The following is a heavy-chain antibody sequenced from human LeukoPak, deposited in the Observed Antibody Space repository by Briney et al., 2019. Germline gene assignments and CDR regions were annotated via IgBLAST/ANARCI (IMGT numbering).Heavy chain of an antibody. CDR3: ARSGRLGENYYYMDV. CDR1: GYYISSGYY. J-gene: IGHJ6*03. D-gene: IGHD5-24*01. V-gene: IGHV4-38-2*01. CDR2: IYHSDST. Sequence: SEPLPLTCVVSGYYISSGYYWEWPGPPPGKGLDWFRTIYHSDSTYYNPSLTTPVTISVDTSKNQFSLKLSSVTAADTAVYYCARSGRLGENYYYMDVWGKGTTVTVSS.